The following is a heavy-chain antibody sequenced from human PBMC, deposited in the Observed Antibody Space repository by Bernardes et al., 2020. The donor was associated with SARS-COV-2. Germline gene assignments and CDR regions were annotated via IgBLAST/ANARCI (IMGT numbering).Heavy chain of an antibody. Sequence: EGSLRLSCAESGFTFSSSVMNWVRQAPGKGLEWVSYISTGGSTKYYADSVKGRFTISRDNAKNSLYLQMNSLRAEDTAVYYCAREYTYGFDSWGQGTLVTVSS. CDR3: AREYTYGFDS. CDR2: ISTGGSTK. J-gene: IGHJ4*02. V-gene: IGHV3-48*03. CDR1: GFTFSSSV. D-gene: IGHD5-18*01.